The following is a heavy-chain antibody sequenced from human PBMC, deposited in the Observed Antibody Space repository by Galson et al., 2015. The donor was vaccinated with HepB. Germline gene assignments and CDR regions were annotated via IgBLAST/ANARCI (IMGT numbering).Heavy chain of an antibody. J-gene: IGHJ6*02. CDR3: ARSRERFSGVVLFYYDMDV. CDR1: GFTFRSYG. Sequence: SLRLSCAVSGFTFRSYGFHWVRQAPGKGLEWVAVISYDGSNKYYADSVKGRFTISRDNFRNTLYLQMNSLRAEDTALYYCARSRERFSGVVLFYYDMDVWGQGTPVTVSS. CDR2: ISYDGSNK. V-gene: IGHV3-30*03. D-gene: IGHD3-3*01.